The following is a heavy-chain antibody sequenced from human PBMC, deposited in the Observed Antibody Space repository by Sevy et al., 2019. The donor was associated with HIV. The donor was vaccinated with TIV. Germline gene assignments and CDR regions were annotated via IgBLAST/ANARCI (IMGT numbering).Heavy chain of an antibody. V-gene: IGHV4-59*08. J-gene: IGHJ4*02. CDR2: IYHTGNT. Sequence: SETLSLTCTVSGGSMIGYFWSWIRQPPGKGLEWIGYIYHTGNTNYSPSLKSRLTISVDTSKNQFSRNLNSVTTAAAAVYYCARHFISATSAFDSWGQGTLVTVSS. CDR1: GGSMIGYF. CDR3: ARHFISATSAFDS. D-gene: IGHD2-15*01.